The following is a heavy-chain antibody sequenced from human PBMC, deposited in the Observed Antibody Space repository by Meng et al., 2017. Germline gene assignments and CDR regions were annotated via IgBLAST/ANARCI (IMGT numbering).Heavy chain of an antibody. CDR2: IYHSGST. Sequence: SETLSLTCTVSGGSISSSSYYWGWIRQPPGKGLEWIGEIYHSGSTNYNPSLKSRVTISVDKSKNQFSLKLSSVTAADTAVYYCARARPKGYHCEKSFVQNGLLACDYYYYYGMDVWGQGTTVTVSS. D-gene: IGHD5-18*01. CDR1: GGSISSSSYY. V-gene: IGHV4-39*07. J-gene: IGHJ6*02. CDR3: ARARPKGYHCEKSFVQNGLLACDYYYYYGMDV.